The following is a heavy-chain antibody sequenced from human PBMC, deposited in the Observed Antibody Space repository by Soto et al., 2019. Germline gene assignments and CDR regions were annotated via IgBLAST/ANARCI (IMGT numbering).Heavy chain of an antibody. J-gene: IGHJ4*02. CDR3: ARSPTGLERFDY. CDR2: IYHSGST. CDR1: GGSISSSNW. Sequence: QVQLQESGPGLLKPSGTLSLTCAVSGGSISSSNWWSWVRQPPGKGLEWIGEIYHSGSTNYNPSLKGGVTISVDKSKNQFSLKLGSVTAADTAVYYCARSPTGLERFDYWGQGTLVTVSS. V-gene: IGHV4-4*02. D-gene: IGHD1-1*01.